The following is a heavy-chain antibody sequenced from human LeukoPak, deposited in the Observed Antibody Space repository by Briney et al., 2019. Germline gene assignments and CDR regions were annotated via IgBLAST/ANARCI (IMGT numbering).Heavy chain of an antibody. D-gene: IGHD2-15*01. J-gene: IGHJ4*02. CDR2: IIPILGIA. V-gene: IGHV1-69*04. CDR1: GGTFSSYA. CDR3: ARDLIGGCSGGSCYSLWSDY. Sequence: SVKVSCKASGGTFSSYAISWVRQAPGQGLEWMGRIIPILGIANYAQKFQGRVTITADKSTSTAYMELSSLRSEDTAVCYCARDLIGGCSGGSCYSLWSDYWGQGTLVTVSS.